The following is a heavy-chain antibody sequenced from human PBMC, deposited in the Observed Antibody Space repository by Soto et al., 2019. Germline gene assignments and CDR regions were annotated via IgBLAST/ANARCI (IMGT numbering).Heavy chain of an antibody. Sequence: SETLSPTCAVSGGFISSGGYYWSWIRQHPGKGLEWIGYIYYSGNTYYNPSLKSRVTISVDTSKNQFSLKLNSVTAADTAVYYCARLASDGLVYYYGMYVWGQGTTVTVS. V-gene: IGHV4-31*11. CDR2: IYYSGNT. J-gene: IGHJ6*02. CDR3: ARLASDGLVYYYGMYV. D-gene: IGHD2-8*01. CDR1: GGFISSGGYY.